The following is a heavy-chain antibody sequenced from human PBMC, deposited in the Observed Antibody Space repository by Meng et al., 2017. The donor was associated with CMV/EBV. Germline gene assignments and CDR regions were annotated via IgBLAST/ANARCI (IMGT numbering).Heavy chain of an antibody. CDR3: AKVSGGHYFDY. Sequence: GGSLRLSCAASGFTFSSYAMSWVRQAPGKGLEWVSVIYSGGSSTYYADSVKGRFTISRDNSKNTLYLQMNSLRAEDTAVYYCAKVSGGHYFDYWGQGTLVTVSS. CDR1: GFTFSSYA. CDR2: IYSGGSST. V-gene: IGHV3-23*03. J-gene: IGHJ4*02. D-gene: IGHD3-16*01.